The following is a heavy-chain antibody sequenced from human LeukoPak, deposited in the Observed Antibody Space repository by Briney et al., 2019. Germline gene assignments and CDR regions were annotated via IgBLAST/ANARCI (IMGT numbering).Heavy chain of an antibody. CDR1: GFTFSSYE. CDR2: ISSRGSTI. CDR3: ARQRFYGDYAGDY. V-gene: IGHV3-48*03. J-gene: IGHJ4*02. Sequence: GGSLRLSCAASGFTFSSYEMNWVRQAPGKGLEWVSYISSRGSTIYYADSVKGRFTISRDNAKNSLYLQMNSLRAEDMAVYYCARQRFYGDYAGDYWGQGTLVTVSS. D-gene: IGHD4-17*01.